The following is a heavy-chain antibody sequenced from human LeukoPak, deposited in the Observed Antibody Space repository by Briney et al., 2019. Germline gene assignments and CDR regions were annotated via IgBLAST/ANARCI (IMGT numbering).Heavy chain of an antibody. J-gene: IGHJ3*02. V-gene: IGHV4-34*01. CDR3: ARLRYYDSSGYLEGADDAFDI. Sequence: SETLSLTCAVYGGSFSGYYWSWIRQPPAKGLEWIGEINHSGSTNYNPSLKSRVTISVDTSKNQFSLKLSSVTAADTAVYYCARLRYYDSSGYLEGADDAFDIWGQGTMVTVSS. CDR1: GGSFSGYY. CDR2: INHSGST. D-gene: IGHD3-22*01.